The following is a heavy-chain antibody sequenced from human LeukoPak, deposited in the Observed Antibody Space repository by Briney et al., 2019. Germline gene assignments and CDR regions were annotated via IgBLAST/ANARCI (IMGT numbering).Heavy chain of an antibody. V-gene: IGHV3-23*01. Sequence: GGSLRLSCAASGFTFSSYAMSWVRQAPGKGLEWVSATSGSGGSTYYADSVKGRFTISRDNSKNTLYLQMNSLRAEDTAVYYCAKSTQTRTMVRGVIITPLDYWGQGTLVTVSS. CDR1: GFTFSSYA. CDR3: AKSTQTRTMVRGVIITPLDY. CDR2: TSGSGGST. J-gene: IGHJ4*02. D-gene: IGHD3-10*01.